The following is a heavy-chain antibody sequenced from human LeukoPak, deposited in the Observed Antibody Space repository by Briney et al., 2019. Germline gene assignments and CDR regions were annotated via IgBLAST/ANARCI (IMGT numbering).Heavy chain of an antibody. J-gene: IGHJ4*02. CDR1: GFTFSSYG. Sequence: GGSLRLFCAASGFTFSSYGMHWVRQAPGKGLEWVAVIWYDGSNKYYADSVKGRFTISRDNSKNTLYLQMNSLRAEDTAVYYCARGDYSSGWYPTKSFDYWGQGTLVTVSS. D-gene: IGHD6-19*01. V-gene: IGHV3-33*01. CDR3: ARGDYSSGWYPTKSFDY. CDR2: IWYDGSNK.